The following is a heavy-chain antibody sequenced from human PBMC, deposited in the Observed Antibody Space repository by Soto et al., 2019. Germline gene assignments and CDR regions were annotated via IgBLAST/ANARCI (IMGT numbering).Heavy chain of an antibody. CDR3: PTVRWSNGVQEYGKYF. V-gene: IGHV3-15*07. Sequence: GGSLRLSCAASGFTFSNAWMNWVRQAPGKGLEWVGRIKSKTDGGTTDYAAPVKGRFTISRDDSKNTLYLQMNSLKTEDTAVYYCPTVRWSNGVQEYGKYFWAQGTTVTVSA. CDR1: GFTFSNAW. J-gene: IGHJ6*01. D-gene: IGHD2-8*01. CDR2: IKSKTDGGTT.